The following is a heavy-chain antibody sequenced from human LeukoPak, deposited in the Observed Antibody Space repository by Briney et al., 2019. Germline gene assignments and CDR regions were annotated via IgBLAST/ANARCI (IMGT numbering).Heavy chain of an antibody. CDR2: IIPIFGTA. CDR1: GGTFSSYA. CDR3: ARDVGYCSGGSCYSPPYYYYYYMDV. D-gene: IGHD2-15*01. V-gene: IGHV1-69*05. Sequence: SVKVSCKASGGTFSSYAISWVRQAPGQGLEWMGGIIPIFGTANYAQKFQGRVTITTDESTSTAYMELSSLRSEDTAVYYCARDVGYCSGGSCYSPPYYYYYYMDVWAKGPRSPSP. J-gene: IGHJ6*03.